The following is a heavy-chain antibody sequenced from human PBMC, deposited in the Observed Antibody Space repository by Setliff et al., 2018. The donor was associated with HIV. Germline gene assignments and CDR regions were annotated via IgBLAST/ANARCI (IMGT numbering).Heavy chain of an antibody. CDR3: ASLPPLYDSSGYYFDY. CDR2: IYYSGST. Sequence: SETLSLTCTVSGYFISSGYYWVWIRQSPGKGLEWIGSIYYSGSTYYNPSLNSRVTISVDASKNQFSLKLSSVTAADTAVYYCASLPPLYDSSGYYFDYWGQGTLVTVSS. D-gene: IGHD3-22*01. CDR1: GYFISSGYY. V-gene: IGHV4-38-2*02. J-gene: IGHJ4*02.